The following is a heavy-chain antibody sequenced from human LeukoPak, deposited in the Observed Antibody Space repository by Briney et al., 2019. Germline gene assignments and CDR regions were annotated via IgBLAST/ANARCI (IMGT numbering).Heavy chain of an antibody. CDR2: IYSGGST. D-gene: IGHD2-8*01. CDR1: GFTASTYY. CDR3: ARGLVYCTSTTCLLPLHY. Sequence: GGSLRLSCAAPGFTASTYYMTWFRQAPGKGLECVSVIYSGGSTYYADSVKGRFTVSRDNSKNTLYLQMNSLRAEDTAMYYCARGLVYCTSTTCLLPLHYWGQGTLVTVSS. J-gene: IGHJ4*02. V-gene: IGHV3-53*01.